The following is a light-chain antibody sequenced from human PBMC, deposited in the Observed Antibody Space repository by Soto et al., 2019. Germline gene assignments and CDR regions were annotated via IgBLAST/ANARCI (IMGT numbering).Light chain of an antibody. CDR3: SSYTNSGTYV. J-gene: IGLJ1*01. CDR1: SSDVGSYNY. Sequence: QSVLTQPASVSGSPGQSITISCTGTSSDVGSYNYVSWYQQDPGKAPKLIFYDVSNRPSGVSDRFSVSKSGNTASLTISNLQAEHEAAYYCSSYTNSGTYVFGTGTTVTVL. V-gene: IGLV2-14*01. CDR2: DVS.